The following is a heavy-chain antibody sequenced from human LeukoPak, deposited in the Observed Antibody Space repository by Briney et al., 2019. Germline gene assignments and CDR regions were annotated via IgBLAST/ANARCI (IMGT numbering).Heavy chain of an antibody. CDR3: ARDPRNVGLAP. CDR2: NNGDGSTT. CDR1: GFSLSGYC. J-gene: IGHJ5*02. Sequence: GGSLRLSCVASGFSLSGYCMYWVRQPPGKGLMYISRNNGDGSTTNYADVVKGRFTMSRDNVKNTLYLQMNSLRVEDTAVYYCARDPRNVGLAPWGQGTLVTVSS. D-gene: IGHD2-15*01. V-gene: IGHV3-74*01.